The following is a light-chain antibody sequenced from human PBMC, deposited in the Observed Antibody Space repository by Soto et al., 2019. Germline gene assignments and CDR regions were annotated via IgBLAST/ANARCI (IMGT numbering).Light chain of an antibody. Sequence: QSALTQPASVSGSPGQSVTISCTGASSDVGAYEHVSWYQQHPGRAPKLILYDVNNRPSGVSNHFSGSKSGNTASLVISALQADDESTFYCSSYTTTSTLLFGGGTKVTVL. CDR3: SSYTTTSTLL. J-gene: IGLJ3*02. CDR2: DVN. CDR1: SSDVGAYEH. V-gene: IGLV2-14*03.